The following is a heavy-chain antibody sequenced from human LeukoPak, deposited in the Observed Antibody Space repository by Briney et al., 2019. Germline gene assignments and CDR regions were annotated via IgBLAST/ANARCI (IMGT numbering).Heavy chain of an antibody. CDR3: ATDSYVSGSYYRLFY. Sequence: PGGSLRLSCAASGFTFSSYWMHWVRQAPGKGLVWVSRINSDGTIIGYADSVKGRFTISRDNAKNTLYLQMNNLRAEDTAIYYCATDSYVSGSYYRLFYWGQGTLVTVSS. CDR2: INSDGTII. V-gene: IGHV3-74*01. D-gene: IGHD3-10*01. J-gene: IGHJ4*02. CDR1: GFTFSSYW.